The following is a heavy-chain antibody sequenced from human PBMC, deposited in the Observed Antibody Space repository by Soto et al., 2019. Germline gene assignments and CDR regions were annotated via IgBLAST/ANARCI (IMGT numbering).Heavy chain of an antibody. CDR3: ARALCGGSCYFDY. CDR2: ISSSGSTV. J-gene: IGHJ4*02. CDR1: GFTFSTYN. D-gene: IGHD2-21*01. Sequence: EVQLVESGGGLVQPGGSLRLSCAASGFTFSTYNMYWVRQAPGTGLEWVSYISSSGSTVYSAASVKGRFTISRDNAKNSLFLQMNSLRAEDTAVYYCARALCGGSCYFDYWGQGTLVTVSS. V-gene: IGHV3-48*01.